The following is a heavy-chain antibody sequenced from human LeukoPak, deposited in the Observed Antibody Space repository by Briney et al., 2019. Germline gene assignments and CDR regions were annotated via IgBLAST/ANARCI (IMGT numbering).Heavy chain of an antibody. CDR3: AKRGGYCSSASCYYYYYMDV. J-gene: IGHJ6*03. Sequence: GGSLRLSCVSSGLTFSAYAMSWVRQAPGGGLEWVSGITSSGGSTYYADSVKGRFTISRDNSKNTLFLQMNGLRAEDTAVYYCAKRGGYCSSASCYYYYYMDVWGKGTTVTVSS. V-gene: IGHV3-23*01. CDR1: GLTFSAYA. D-gene: IGHD2-2*01. CDR2: ITSSGGST.